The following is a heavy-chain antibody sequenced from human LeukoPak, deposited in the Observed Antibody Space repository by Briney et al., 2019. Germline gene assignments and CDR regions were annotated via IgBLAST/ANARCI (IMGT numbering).Heavy chain of an antibody. CDR3: ARLGYCSSTSCYPNY. D-gene: IGHD2-2*01. CDR2: IHYSGST. V-gene: IGHV4-39*01. CDR1: GGSISSGTYY. Sequence: SETLSLTCGVSGGSISSGTYYWGWIRQSPGKGLEWIASIHYSGSTDYNPSLKSRVTISLDTSKNQFSLNLRFVTAADTAVYYCARLGYCSSTSCYPNYWGQGALVTVSS. J-gene: IGHJ4*02.